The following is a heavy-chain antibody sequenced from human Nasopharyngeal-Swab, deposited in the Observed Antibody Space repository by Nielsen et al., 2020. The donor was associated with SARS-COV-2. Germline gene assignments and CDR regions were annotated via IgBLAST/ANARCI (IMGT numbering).Heavy chain of an antibody. V-gene: IGHV3-21*01. CDR3: VREVPYSGHDDAFDI. J-gene: IGHJ3*02. Sequence: GESLKISCAASGFSFSIYSMNWVRQTPGKGLEWVSSISRSSSYIYYADSVKGRFTISRDNAKSSLYLQMNSLRAEDTAVYYCVREVPYSGHDDAFDIWGQGTMVTVSA. D-gene: IGHD5-12*01. CDR1: GFSFSIYS. CDR2: ISRSSSYI.